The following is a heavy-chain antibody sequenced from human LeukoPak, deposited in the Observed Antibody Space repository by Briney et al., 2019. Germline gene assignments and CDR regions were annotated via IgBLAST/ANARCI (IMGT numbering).Heavy chain of an antibody. J-gene: IGHJ3*02. Sequence: ASVKVSCKVSGYTLTELSMHWVRQAPGKGLEWMGGFDPEDGETIYAQKFQGRVTMTEDTSTDTAYMELSSLRSEDTAVYYCAKLADITIFGVVMGHDAFDIWGQGTMVTVSS. CDR1: GYTLTELS. CDR3: AKLADITIFGVVMGHDAFDI. CDR2: FDPEDGET. D-gene: IGHD3-3*01. V-gene: IGHV1-24*01.